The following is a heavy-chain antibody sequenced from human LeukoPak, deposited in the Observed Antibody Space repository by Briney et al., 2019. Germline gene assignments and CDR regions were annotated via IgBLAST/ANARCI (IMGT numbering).Heavy chain of an antibody. CDR2: IYYSGNT. CDR3: ARRGDTVSTDRYFDY. D-gene: IGHD5/OR15-5a*01. J-gene: IGHJ4*02. Sequence: SETLSLTCTVSGGSISSSSYYWGWIRQPPGKGLEWIGSIYYSGNTYYNPSLKSRVTLSVDTSKNQFSLKLSSVTAADTAVYYCARRGDTVSTDRYFDYWGQGTLVTVSS. CDR1: GGSISSSSYY. V-gene: IGHV4-39*01.